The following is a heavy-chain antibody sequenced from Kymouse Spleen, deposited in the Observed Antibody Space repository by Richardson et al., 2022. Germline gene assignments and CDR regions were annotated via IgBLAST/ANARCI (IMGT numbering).Heavy chain of an antibody. Sequence: EVQLVESGGGLVKPGGSLRLSCAASGFTFSSYSMNWVRQAPGKGLEWVSSISSSSSYIYYADSVKGRFTISRDNAKNSLYLQMNSLRAEDTAVYYCARDHVLLWFGESYYYYYGMDVWGQGTTVTVSS. CDR2: ISSSSSYI. V-gene: IGHV3-21*03. J-gene: IGHJ6*02. D-gene: IGHD3-10*01. CDR3: ARDHVLLWFGESYYYYYGMDV. CDR1: GFTFSSYS.